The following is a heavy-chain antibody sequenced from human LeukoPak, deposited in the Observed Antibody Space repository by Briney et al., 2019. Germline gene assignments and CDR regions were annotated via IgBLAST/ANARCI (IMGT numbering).Heavy chain of an antibody. CDR1: GFTFSSYS. Sequence: GGSLRLSSAASGFTFSSYSLNWVRQAPGKGLEWVSSISSSSSYIYYADSVKGRFTISRDNAKNSLYLQMNSLRAEDTAVYYCARESIGGYDYYWGQGTLVTVSS. CDR3: ARESIGGYDYY. V-gene: IGHV3-21*01. CDR2: ISSSSSYI. D-gene: IGHD5-12*01. J-gene: IGHJ4*02.